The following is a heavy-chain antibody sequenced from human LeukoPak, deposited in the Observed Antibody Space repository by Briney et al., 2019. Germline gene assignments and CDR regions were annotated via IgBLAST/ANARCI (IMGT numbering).Heavy chain of an antibody. D-gene: IGHD3-10*01. V-gene: IGHV3-21*01. Sequence: GGSLRLSCAASGFPFNSRSMNWVRQAPGKGLEWVSSICSSSSYIYYADSVKGRFTVSRDNAKNSLYLEMTSLRAEDTAVYYCAKLGRAFGDLLEDWGQGTLVTVSS. CDR2: ICSSSSYI. J-gene: IGHJ1*01. CDR3: AKLGRAFGDLLED. CDR1: GFPFNSRS.